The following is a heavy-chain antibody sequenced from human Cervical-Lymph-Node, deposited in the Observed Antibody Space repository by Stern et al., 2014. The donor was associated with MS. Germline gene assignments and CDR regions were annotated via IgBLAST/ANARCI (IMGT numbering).Heavy chain of an antibody. J-gene: IGHJ5*02. D-gene: IGHD6-13*01. CDR1: GYTFTSYA. V-gene: IGHV1-3*04. Sequence: HVQLVQSGAEVKKPGASVKVSCKASGYTFTSYAIQWVRPAPGQRLEWMGRINTANGDTYYSEKFQGRVTFTRDTYANTAYMELFSLTSEDTTVYYCGRGQQSFDPWGQGTLVTVSA. CDR2: INTANGDT. CDR3: GRGQQSFDP.